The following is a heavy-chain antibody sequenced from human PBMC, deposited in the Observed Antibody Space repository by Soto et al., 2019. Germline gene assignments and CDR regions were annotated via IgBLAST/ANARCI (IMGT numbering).Heavy chain of an antibody. V-gene: IGHV3-53*01. J-gene: IGHJ4*02. CDR3: ARDLRRNSGSYFDY. Sequence: GGSLRLSCAASGFTVSSNYMSWVRQAPGKGLEWVSVIYSGGSTYYADSVKGRFTISRDNAKNTLYLQVNSLRAEDTAVYYCARDLRRNSGSYFDYWGQGTPVTVSS. D-gene: IGHD1-26*01. CDR1: GFTVSSNY. CDR2: IYSGGST.